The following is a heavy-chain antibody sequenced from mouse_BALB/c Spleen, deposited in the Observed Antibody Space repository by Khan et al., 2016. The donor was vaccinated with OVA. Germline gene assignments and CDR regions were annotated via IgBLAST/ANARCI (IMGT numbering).Heavy chain of an antibody. D-gene: IGHD1-1*01. J-gene: IGHJ3*01. V-gene: IGHV1S135*01. Sequence: LQQSGPELMKPGASVKISCKASGYSFTSYYIHWVKQSHGKTLEWIGYIDPFNGGSTYNQKFKVKATLTVDKSSNTAYMHLTSLTSEDSAVYYCARHGSTSWFPYWGQGTLVTVSA. CDR2: IDPFNGGS. CDR1: GYSFTSYY. CDR3: ARHGSTSWFPY.